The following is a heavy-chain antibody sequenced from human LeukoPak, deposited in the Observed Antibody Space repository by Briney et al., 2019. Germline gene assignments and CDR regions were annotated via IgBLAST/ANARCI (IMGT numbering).Heavy chain of an antibody. CDR1: GYTFTSYG. V-gene: IGHV1-2*02. J-gene: IGHJ4*02. Sequence: ASVKVSCKASGYTFTSYGISWVRQAPGQGLEWMGWINPNSGGTNYAQRFQGRVTMTRDTSISTAYMELNRLRSDDTAVYYCARDGGLDYWGQGTLVTVSS. CDR2: INPNSGGT. CDR3: ARDGGLDY.